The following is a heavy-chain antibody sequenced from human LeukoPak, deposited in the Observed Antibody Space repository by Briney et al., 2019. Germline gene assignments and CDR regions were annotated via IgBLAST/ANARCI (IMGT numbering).Heavy chain of an antibody. V-gene: IGHV3-21*01. D-gene: IGHD3-22*01. CDR1: GFTFSSYS. CDR3: ARDLLGRGYYDSSGYKSFDY. J-gene: IGHJ4*02. CDR2: ISSSSSYI. Sequence: PGGSLRLSCAASGFTFSSYSMNWVRQAPGKGLEWVSSISSSSSYIYYADSVKGRFTISRDNAKNSLYLQMNSLRAEDTAVYYCARDLLGRGYYDSSGYKSFDYWGQGTLVTVSS.